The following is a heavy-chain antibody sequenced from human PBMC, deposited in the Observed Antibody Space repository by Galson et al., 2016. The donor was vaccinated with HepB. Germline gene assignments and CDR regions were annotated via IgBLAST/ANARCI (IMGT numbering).Heavy chain of an antibody. Sequence: SLRLSCAASGFTFSSYVLSWVRQPPGKGLEWVSAIRADGRNTYYADSVKGRFTISRGNSKNTVYLQMNSLRAEDTAVYYCAKDNYGDHAFAYWGQGTLVTVSS. CDR2: IRADGRNT. J-gene: IGHJ4*02. CDR3: AKDNYGDHAFAY. D-gene: IGHD4-17*01. V-gene: IGHV3-23*01. CDR1: GFTFSSYV.